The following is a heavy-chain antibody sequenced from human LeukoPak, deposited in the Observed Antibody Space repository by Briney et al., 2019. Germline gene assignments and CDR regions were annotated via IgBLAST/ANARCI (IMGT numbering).Heavy chain of an antibody. CDR1: GYTLINGG. CDR2: VSANNDIA. Sequence: ASVKVSYNASGYTLINGGITRVRQAPGQGLEWMGWVSANNDIANYAHSLQDRVTMITDISTNTAYMELRSLRSDDAAVYYCAREDAVDWGRGTLVTVSS. D-gene: IGHD2-2*01. J-gene: IGHJ1*01. V-gene: IGHV1-18*01. CDR3: AREDAVD.